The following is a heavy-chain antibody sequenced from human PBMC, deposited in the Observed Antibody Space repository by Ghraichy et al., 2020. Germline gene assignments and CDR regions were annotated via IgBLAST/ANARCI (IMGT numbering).Heavy chain of an antibody. CDR3: ARAGHSSSSQYNWFDP. D-gene: IGHD6-6*01. V-gene: IGHV1-18*01. CDR1: GYTFTSYV. Sequence: ASVKVSCKASGYTFTSYVISWVRQSPGQGLEWMGWISAYNGNTNYAQKLQGRVTMTTDTSTSTAYMELRSLRSDDTAVYYCARAGHSSSSQYNWFDPWGQGTLVTVSS. J-gene: IGHJ5*02. CDR2: ISAYNGNT.